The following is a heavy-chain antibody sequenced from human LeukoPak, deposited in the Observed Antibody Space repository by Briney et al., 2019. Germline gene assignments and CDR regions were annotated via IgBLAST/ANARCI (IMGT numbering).Heavy chain of an antibody. CDR1: GGTFSSYA. V-gene: IGHV1-69*06. Sequence: SVKVSCKASGGTFSSYAISWVRQAPGQGLEWMGGIIPIFGTANYAQKFQGRVTITADKSTSTAYMELSSLRSEDTAVYYCARATVVSPYFDYWGQGTLVTVSS. J-gene: IGHJ4*02. D-gene: IGHD4-23*01. CDR3: ARATVVSPYFDY. CDR2: IIPIFGTA.